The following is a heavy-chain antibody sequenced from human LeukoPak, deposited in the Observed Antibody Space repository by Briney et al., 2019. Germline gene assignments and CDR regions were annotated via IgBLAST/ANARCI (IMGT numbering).Heavy chain of an antibody. J-gene: IGHJ3*02. CDR3: ARDHSGSFDI. CDR2: IYYSGST. CDR1: GGSLSSYY. V-gene: IGHV4-59*01. Sequence: SETLSLTCTVSGGSLSSYYWSWIRQPPGKGLEWIGYIYYSGSTNYNPSLKSRVTISVDTSKNQFSLKLSSVTAADTAVYYCARDHSGSFDIWGQGTMVTVSS. D-gene: IGHD1-26*01.